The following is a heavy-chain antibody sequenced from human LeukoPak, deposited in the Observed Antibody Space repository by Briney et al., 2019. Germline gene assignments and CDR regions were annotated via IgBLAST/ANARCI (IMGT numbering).Heavy chain of an antibody. CDR3: SRDRGGGDIYFDY. D-gene: IGHD2-21*02. V-gene: IGHV3-48*03. CDR2: ITRSGAYI. J-gene: IGHJ4*02. Sequence: GGSLRLSCAASGFTFSSYGMNWVRQAPGKGPEWISYITRSGAYINYAESVKGRFTISRDNAKNSMYLQMSSLGAEDTAIYYCSRDRGGGDIYFDYWGQGTLVTVSS. CDR1: GFTFSSYG.